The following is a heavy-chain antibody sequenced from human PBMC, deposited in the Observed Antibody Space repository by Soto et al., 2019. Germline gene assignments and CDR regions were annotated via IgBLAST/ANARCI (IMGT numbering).Heavy chain of an antibody. J-gene: IGHJ4*02. V-gene: IGHV3-30*03. Sequence: QVQLVESGGGVVQPGRSLRLSCAASGFTFSSYGMHWVRQAPGKGLEWVAVISYDGSNKYHADSVQGRFTISRDNSKNTLYLQMSSLRTEDTAVYYCARGPYGGNHDYWGQGTLVTVSS. CDR2: ISYDGSNK. CDR1: GFTFSSYG. CDR3: ARGPYGGNHDY. D-gene: IGHD4-17*01.